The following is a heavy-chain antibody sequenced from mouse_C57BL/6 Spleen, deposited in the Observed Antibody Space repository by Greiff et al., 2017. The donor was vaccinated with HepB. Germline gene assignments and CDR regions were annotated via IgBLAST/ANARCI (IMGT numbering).Heavy chain of an antibody. D-gene: IGHD3-3*01. CDR2: IHPNSGST. CDR3: AREGPGTWFAY. CDR1: GYTFTSYW. J-gene: IGHJ3*01. V-gene: IGHV1-64*01. Sequence: QVQLQQPGAELVKPGASVKLSCKASGYTFTSYWMHWVKQRPGQGLEWIGMIHPNSGSTNYNEKFKSKATLTVDKSSSTAYMQLSSLTSEDSAVYYCAREGPGTWFAYWGQGTLVTVSA.